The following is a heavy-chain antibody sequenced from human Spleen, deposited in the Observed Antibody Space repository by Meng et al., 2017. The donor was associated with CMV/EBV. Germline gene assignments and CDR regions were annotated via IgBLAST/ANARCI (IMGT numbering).Heavy chain of an antibody. J-gene: IGHJ4*02. D-gene: IGHD2-2*01. Sequence: SETLSLTCTVSGYSISNNYYWGWIRQPPGEGLEWIGSISHSGSTYYNPSLKSRVTISVDTSISTAYLQWSSLKASDTAIYYCARFGFGYCTSASCFRLFYFDDWGQGTVVTVSS. V-gene: IGHV4-38-2*02. CDR1: GYSISNNYY. CDR2: ISHSGST. CDR3: ARFGFGYCTSASCFRLFYFDD.